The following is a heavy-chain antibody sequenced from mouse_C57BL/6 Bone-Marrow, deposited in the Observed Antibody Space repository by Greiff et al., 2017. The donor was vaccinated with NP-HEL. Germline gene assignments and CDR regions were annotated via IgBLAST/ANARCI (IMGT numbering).Heavy chain of an antibody. Sequence: QVQLQQPGAELVMPGASVKLSCKASGYTFTSYWMHWVKQRPGQGLEWIGEIDPSDSYTNYHQKFKGKSTLTVDKSSSTAYLQLSSLTSEDPAVYNGARSYDGKNSAMDYWGQGTSVTVSS. D-gene: IGHD2-1*01. CDR3: ARSYDGKNSAMDY. J-gene: IGHJ4*01. CDR2: IDPSDSYT. CDR1: GYTFTSYW. V-gene: IGHV1-69*01.